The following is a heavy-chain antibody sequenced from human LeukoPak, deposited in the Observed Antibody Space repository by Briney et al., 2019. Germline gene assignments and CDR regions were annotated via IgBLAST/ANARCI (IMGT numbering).Heavy chain of an antibody. D-gene: IGHD3-22*01. CDR1: GFTFSSYA. J-gene: IGHJ4*02. CDR2: ISYDGSNK. V-gene: IGHV3-30-3*01. CDR3: ARGFHTYYYDSSGYCNY. Sequence: GGSLRLSCAASGFTFSSYAMHWVRQAPGKGLEWVAVISYDGSNKYYADSVKGRFTISRDNSKNTLYLQMNSLRAEDTAVYYCARGFHTYYYDSSGYCNYWDQGTLVTVSS.